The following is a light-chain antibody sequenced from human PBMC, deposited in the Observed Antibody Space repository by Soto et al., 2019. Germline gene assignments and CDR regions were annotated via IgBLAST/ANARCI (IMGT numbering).Light chain of an antibody. V-gene: IGKV3-15*01. J-gene: IGKJ3*01. Sequence: EVVLTQSPATLSVSPGERAPLSCRASQTVGTNLAWYQQRPGQAPRLLIYGASTRATGIPARFSGSGSGSEFTLTISSLQSDDFAVYYCQQYNKWPLFTFGPGTRVDNK. CDR1: QTVGTN. CDR3: QQYNKWPLFT. CDR2: GAS.